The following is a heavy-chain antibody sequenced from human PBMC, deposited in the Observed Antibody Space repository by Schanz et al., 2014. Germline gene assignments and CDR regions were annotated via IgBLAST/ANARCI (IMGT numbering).Heavy chain of an antibody. CDR2: IDYAGST. V-gene: IGHV3-66*01. CDR1: GFTVSANY. J-gene: IGHJ4*02. Sequence: VQLVDSGGGLVQPGGSLRLSCAVSGFTVSANYMIWVRQPPGKGLEWVSLIDYAGSTNYADSVKGRMTVSRDTSKNALFLQMNNLKAEDTAVYYCASPPISVTGRLADYWGQGILVAVSS. D-gene: IGHD6-19*01. CDR3: ASPPISVTGRLADY.